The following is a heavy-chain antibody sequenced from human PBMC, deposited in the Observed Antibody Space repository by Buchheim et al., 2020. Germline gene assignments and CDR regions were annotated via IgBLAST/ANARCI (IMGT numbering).Heavy chain of an antibody. V-gene: IGHV3-30*18. CDR3: AKDQYSSSSQAHGMDV. D-gene: IGHD6-6*01. CDR1: GFTFSSYG. CDR2: ISYDGSNK. J-gene: IGHJ6*02. Sequence: QVQLVESGGGVVQPGRSLRLSCAASGFTFSSYGMHWVRQAPGKGLEWVAVISYDGSNKYYADSVKGRFTISRDNSKNTLYLQMNSLRAEDTAVYYCAKDQYSSSSQAHGMDVWGQGTT.